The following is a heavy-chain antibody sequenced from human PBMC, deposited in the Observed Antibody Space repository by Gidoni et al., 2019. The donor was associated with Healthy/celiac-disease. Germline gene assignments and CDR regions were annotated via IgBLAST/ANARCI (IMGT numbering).Heavy chain of an antibody. CDR3: ARGQWLVGGGFDP. V-gene: IGHV4-39*01. Sequence: QLQLQESGPGLVKPSETLSLTCTVSGGSISSSSYYWGWIRQPPGKGLEWIGSIYYSGSTYYNPSLKSRVTISVDTSKNQFSLKLSSVTAADTAVYYCARGQWLVGGGFDPWGQETLVTVSS. CDR2: IYYSGST. CDR1: GGSISSSSYY. D-gene: IGHD6-19*01. J-gene: IGHJ5*02.